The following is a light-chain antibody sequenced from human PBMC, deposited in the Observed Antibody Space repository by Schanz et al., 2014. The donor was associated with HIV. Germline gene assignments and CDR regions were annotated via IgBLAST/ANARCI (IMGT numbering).Light chain of an antibody. V-gene: IGKV3-20*01. CDR3: QQYGSSLWT. J-gene: IGKJ1*01. CDR1: QTVGRN. CDR2: GAS. Sequence: EIVLTQSPATLSLSPGERATLSCRASQTVGRNVAWYLQRPGQAPRLLIYGASSRATGIPDRFSGSGSGTGFTLTISRLEPEDFAVYYCQQYGSSLWTFGQGTKVEIK.